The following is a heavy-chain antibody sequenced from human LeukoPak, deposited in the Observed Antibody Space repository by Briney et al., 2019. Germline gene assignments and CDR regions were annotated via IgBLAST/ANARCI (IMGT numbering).Heavy chain of an antibody. Sequence: SETLPLTCAVYGGSFSGYYWSWIRQPPGKGLEWIGEINHSGSTNYNPSLKSRVTISVDTSKNQFSLKLSSVTAADTAVYYCARLGAYYYDSSGSSWGQGTLVTVSS. CDR2: INHSGST. V-gene: IGHV4-34*01. CDR1: GGSFSGYY. J-gene: IGHJ5*02. D-gene: IGHD3-22*01. CDR3: ARLGAYYYDSSGSS.